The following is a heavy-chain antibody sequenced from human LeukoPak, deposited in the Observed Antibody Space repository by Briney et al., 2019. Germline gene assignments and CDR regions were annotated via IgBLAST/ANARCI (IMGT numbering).Heavy chain of an antibody. V-gene: IGHV3-74*01. Sequence: GGSLRLSCVASGFTFSSYWMHWVRQAPGKGLVWVSRINSDGSSTSYADSVKGRSTISRDNAKNTLYLQMNSLRAEDTAVYYCASLLAAPYGSGSYYDYWGQGTLVTVSS. CDR1: GFTFSSYW. CDR2: INSDGSST. J-gene: IGHJ4*02. D-gene: IGHD3-10*01. CDR3: ASLLAAPYGSGSYYDY.